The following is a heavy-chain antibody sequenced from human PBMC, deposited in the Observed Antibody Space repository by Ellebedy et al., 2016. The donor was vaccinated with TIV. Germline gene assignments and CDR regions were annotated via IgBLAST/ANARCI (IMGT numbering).Heavy chain of an antibody. CDR1: GFTFSNYW. J-gene: IGHJ4*02. CDR2: SKSRAAGGTP. CDR3: YTEVFKFGEFGNDY. Sequence: GESLKISCAASGFTFSNYWMNWVRQAPGKGLEWVGRSKSRAAGGTPEYAAPVKDRFIISRDDSKNTLYLQLNSLKPEDTAVYYCYTEVFKFGEFGNDYWGQGTLVTVSS. V-gene: IGHV3-15*07. D-gene: IGHD3-10*01.